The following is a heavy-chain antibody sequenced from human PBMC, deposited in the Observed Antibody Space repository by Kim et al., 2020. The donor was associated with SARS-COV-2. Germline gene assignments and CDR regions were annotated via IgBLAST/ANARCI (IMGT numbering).Heavy chain of an antibody. J-gene: IGHJ4*02. CDR3: ARGRVNVWFDC. CDR1: GFTLKIHA. CDR2: ISESGSNT. V-gene: IGHV3-23*01. D-gene: IGHD2-21*01. Sequence: GGSLRLSCVASGFTLKIHAVSWVRQAPGKALEWVSSISESGSNTYYADSVKGRFTISRDNSKNTLYLQMDSLRADDTAVYYCARGRVNVWFDCWGQGTLV.